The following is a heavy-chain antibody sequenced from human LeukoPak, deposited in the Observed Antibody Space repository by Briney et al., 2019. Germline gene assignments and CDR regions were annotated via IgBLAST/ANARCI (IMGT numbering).Heavy chain of an antibody. V-gene: IGHV1-2*02. J-gene: IGHJ4*02. Sequence: ASVKVSCKASGYTFTGYYMHWVRPAPGQGLEWMGWINPNSGGTNYAQKFQGRVTMTRDTSISTAYMELSRLRSDDTAVYYCARGQGGISVWFGGPCDYWGQGTLVTVSS. CDR2: INPNSGGT. D-gene: IGHD3-10*01. CDR3: ARGQGGISVWFGGPCDY. CDR1: GYTFTGYY.